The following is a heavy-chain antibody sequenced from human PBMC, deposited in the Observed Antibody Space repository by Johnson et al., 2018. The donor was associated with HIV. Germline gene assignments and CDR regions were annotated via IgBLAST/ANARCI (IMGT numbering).Heavy chain of an antibody. CDR2: ISYDGSNK. V-gene: IGHV3-30*18. CDR1: GFTFSSYG. CDR3: AKDSGVATLVTGAFDI. Sequence: QMQLVESGGGVVQPGRSLRLSCAASGFTFSSYGMHWVRQAPGKGLEWVAVISYDGSNKYYADSVKGRFTISRDNSKNTLYLQMNSLRAEDTAVYYCAKDSGVATLVTGAFDIWGQGTMVTVSS. D-gene: IGHD4-23*01. J-gene: IGHJ3*02.